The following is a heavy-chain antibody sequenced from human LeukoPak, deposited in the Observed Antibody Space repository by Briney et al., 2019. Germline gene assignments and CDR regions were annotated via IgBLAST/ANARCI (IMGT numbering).Heavy chain of an antibody. V-gene: IGHV3-23*01. Sequence: PGGSLRLSCTASGFTFSSHAMTWVRQAPGKGLEWGSSITGSGGSTIYAASVKGRFTISRDNSKNTLFLQMNNLRAEDTAVYYCAKVGISDGIDYWGQGALVTVSS. D-gene: IGHD7-27*01. CDR3: AKVGISDGIDY. CDR2: ITGSGGST. J-gene: IGHJ4*02. CDR1: GFTFSSHA.